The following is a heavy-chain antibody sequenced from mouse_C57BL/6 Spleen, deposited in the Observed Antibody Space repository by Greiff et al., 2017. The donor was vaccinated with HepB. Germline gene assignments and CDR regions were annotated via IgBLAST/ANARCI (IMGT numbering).Heavy chain of an antibody. J-gene: IGHJ4*01. Sequence: VQLQQSGGGLVKPGGSLKLSCAASGFTFSDYGMHWVRQAPEKGLEWVAYISSGSSTIYYADTVKGRFTISRDNAKNTLFLQMTSLRSEDTAMYYCARRGNWDYYYAMDYWGQGTSVTVSS. V-gene: IGHV5-17*01. CDR2: ISSGSSTI. D-gene: IGHD4-1*01. CDR1: GFTFSDYG. CDR3: ARRGNWDYYYAMDY.